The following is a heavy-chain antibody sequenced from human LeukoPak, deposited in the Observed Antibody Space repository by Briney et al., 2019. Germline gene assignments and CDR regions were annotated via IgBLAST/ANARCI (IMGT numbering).Heavy chain of an antibody. V-gene: IGHV3-74*01. D-gene: IGHD3-22*01. Sequence: PGGSLRLSCAASGFTFSPYSMTWVRQAPGKGLVWVSRINPDGSSASYADSVKGRFTISRDNAKNTLYLQMDSLRAEDTAVYYCARSGGSSGYYSSWGQGTLVTVSS. CDR3: ARSGGSSGYYSS. J-gene: IGHJ5*02. CDR2: INPDGSSA. CDR1: GFTFSPYS.